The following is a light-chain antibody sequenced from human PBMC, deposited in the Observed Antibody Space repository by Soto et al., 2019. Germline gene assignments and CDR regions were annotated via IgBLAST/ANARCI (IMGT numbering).Light chain of an antibody. Sequence: QSALTQPASVSGSPGQSITISCTGTSSDVGAYIFVSWYQQHPGKTPKLMIYEVSNRPSGVSHRFSGSKSGNTASLTISGLQTEDEADYYCSSFSSITREVFGGGTQLTVL. CDR2: EVS. J-gene: IGLJ2*01. CDR1: SSDVGAYIF. V-gene: IGLV2-14*01. CDR3: SSFSSITREV.